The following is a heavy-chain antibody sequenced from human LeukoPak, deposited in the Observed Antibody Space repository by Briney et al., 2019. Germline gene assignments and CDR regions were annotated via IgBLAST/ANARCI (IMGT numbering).Heavy chain of an antibody. CDR3: AKDRGDCSSTSCYWHYYYGMDV. CDR1: GFTFSDYY. V-gene: IGHV3-11*04. D-gene: IGHD2-2*01. Sequence: GGSLRLSCAASGFTFSDYYMSWIRQAPGKGLEWVSYISSSGSTIYYADSVKGRFTISRDNARSTLYLQMNSLRAEDTAVYYCAKDRGDCSSTSCYWHYYYGMDVWGQGTTVTVSS. J-gene: IGHJ6*02. CDR2: ISSSGSTI.